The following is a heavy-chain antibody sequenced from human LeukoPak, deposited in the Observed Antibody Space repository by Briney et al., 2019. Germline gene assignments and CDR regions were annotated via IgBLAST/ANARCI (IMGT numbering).Heavy chain of an antibody. Sequence: GGSLRLSCAASGFTFSSYWMHWARQAPGKGLVWVSRINSDESSTSYADSVKGRFTLSRDNAKNTLYLQMNSLRAEDTAVYYCARGGGYSYGLIDYWGQGTLVTVSS. V-gene: IGHV3-74*01. D-gene: IGHD5-18*01. J-gene: IGHJ4*02. CDR3: ARGGGYSYGLIDY. CDR2: INSDESST. CDR1: GFTFSSYW.